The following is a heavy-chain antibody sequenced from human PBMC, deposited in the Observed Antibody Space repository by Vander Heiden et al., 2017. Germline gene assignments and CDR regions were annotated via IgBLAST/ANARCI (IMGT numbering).Heavy chain of an antibody. Sequence: QLQLQESGPGLVKTSETLSLTCSVSGGSISSSSHYWVWIRQSPGKGLEWIGSIYYSGNTYYKPSLRSRVTISVDTSRNQFSLKVTSVTAADTAVYYCARRPVLGATKYYFDYLGQGILVTVSS. V-gene: IGHV4-39*01. CDR1: GGSISSSSHY. D-gene: IGHD1-26*01. CDR2: IYYSGNT. CDR3: ARRPVLGATKYYFDY. J-gene: IGHJ4*02.